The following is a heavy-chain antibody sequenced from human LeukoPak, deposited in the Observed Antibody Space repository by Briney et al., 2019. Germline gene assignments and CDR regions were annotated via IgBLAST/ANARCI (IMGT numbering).Heavy chain of an antibody. Sequence: GGSLRLSCAASGFTFSSYEMNWVRQAPGKGLEWVSSISSSSSYIYYADSVKGRFTISRDNAKNSLYLQLNSLRAEDTAVYYCARVRVATSFDYWGQGTLVTVSS. D-gene: IGHD2-2*01. CDR1: GFTFSSYE. CDR2: ISSSSSYI. V-gene: IGHV3-21*01. J-gene: IGHJ4*02. CDR3: ARVRVATSFDY.